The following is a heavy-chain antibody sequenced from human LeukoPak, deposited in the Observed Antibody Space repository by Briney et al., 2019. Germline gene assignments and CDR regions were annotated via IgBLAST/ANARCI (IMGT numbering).Heavy chain of an antibody. D-gene: IGHD6-13*01. CDR2: IYYIGST. V-gene: IGHV4-59*01. CDR1: GVSISSYY. J-gene: IGHJ4*02. Sequence: TSETLSLTCTVSGVSISSYYWSWIRQPPGKGLEWIGYIYYIGSTNYNPSLKSRVTISVDTSKNQFSLKLSSVTAADTAVYYCARVVAGKGRKFDYWGRGTLVTVSS. CDR3: ARVVAGKGRKFDY.